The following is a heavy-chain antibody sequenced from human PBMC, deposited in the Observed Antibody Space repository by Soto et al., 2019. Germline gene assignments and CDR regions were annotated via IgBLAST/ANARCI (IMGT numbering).Heavy chain of an antibody. J-gene: IGHJ4*02. Sequence: GESLKISCKGSGYSFTTYWIDWVRQMPGKGLEWVGIIYPGDSDVRYSPSFQGQVTISVDKSTSTAYLQWNNLKASDTAMYYCASNPYYDLNQIEYWGQGTLVTVSS. CDR3: ASNPYYDLNQIEY. V-gene: IGHV5-51*01. CDR1: GYSFTTYW. D-gene: IGHD3-22*01. CDR2: IYPGDSDV.